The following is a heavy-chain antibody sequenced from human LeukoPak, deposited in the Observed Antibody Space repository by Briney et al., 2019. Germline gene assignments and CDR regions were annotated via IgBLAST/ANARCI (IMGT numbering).Heavy chain of an antibody. J-gene: IGHJ4*02. Sequence: SETLSLTCTVSGGSISSHYWSWIRQPPGKGLEWIGYIYYSGSTNYNPSLKSRVTISVDTSKNQFSLKLSSVTAADTAVYYCASQPIAVAGTFDYWGQGTLVTVSS. D-gene: IGHD6-19*01. CDR2: IYYSGST. V-gene: IGHV4-59*11. CDR3: ASQPIAVAGTFDY. CDR1: GGSISSHY.